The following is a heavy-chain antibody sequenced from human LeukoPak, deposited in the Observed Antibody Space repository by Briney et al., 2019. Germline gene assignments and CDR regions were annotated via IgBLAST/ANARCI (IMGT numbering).Heavy chain of an antibody. CDR2: IYYSGST. D-gene: IGHD3-9*01. CDR1: GGSISSHY. J-gene: IGHJ3*02. CDR3: AREADILTGADAFDI. V-gene: IGHV4-59*11. Sequence: PSETLSLTCTVSGGSISSHYWSWIRQPPGKGLEWIGYIYYSGSTNYNPPLKSRVTISVDTSKNQFSLKLSSVTAADTAVYYCAREADILTGADAFDIWGQGTMVTVSS.